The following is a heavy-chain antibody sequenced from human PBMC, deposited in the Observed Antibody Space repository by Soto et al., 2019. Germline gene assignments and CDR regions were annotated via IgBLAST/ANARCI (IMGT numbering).Heavy chain of an antibody. CDR3: ARGADIMATTGDAFDI. J-gene: IGHJ3*02. CDR2: VHHNENT. CDR1: GHSISNGYY. Sequence: SETLSLTCAVSGHSISNGYYWGCIRQPPGKGLEWIGNVHHNENTYYNPSLKSRVTISLHTSKNQFSLKVTSVTAADTAVYYCARGADIMATTGDAFDIWGQGTMVTVSS. D-gene: IGHD5-12*01. V-gene: IGHV4-38-2*01.